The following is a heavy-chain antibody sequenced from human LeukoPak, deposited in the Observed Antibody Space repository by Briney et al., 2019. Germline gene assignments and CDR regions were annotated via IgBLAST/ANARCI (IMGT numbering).Heavy chain of an antibody. CDR2: ISYDGSNK. V-gene: IGHV3-30*18. CDR3: AKGGEQQLVIGAFYYYGMDV. CDR1: GFTFSSYG. J-gene: IGHJ6*02. D-gene: IGHD6-13*01. Sequence: GRSLRLSCAASGFTFSSYGMHWVRQAPGKGLEWVAVISYDGSNKYYADSVKGRFTISRDNSKNTLYLQMNSLRAEDTAVYYCAKGGEQQLVIGAFYYYGMDVWGQGTTVTVSS.